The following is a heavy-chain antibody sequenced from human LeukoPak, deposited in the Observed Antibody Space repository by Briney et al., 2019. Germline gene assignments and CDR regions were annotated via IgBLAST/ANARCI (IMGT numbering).Heavy chain of an antibody. J-gene: IGHJ5*02. CDR3: ARTNLGYHNHNWGYWFDP. CDR2: IYYSGST. CDR1: GGSISSYY. V-gene: IGHV4-59*08. Sequence: SETLSLTCTVSGGSISSYYWSWIRQPPGKGLEWIGYIYYSGSTNYNPSLKSRVTISVDTSKNQFSLKLSSVTAADTAVYYCARTNLGYHNHNWGYWFDPWGQGTLVTVSS. D-gene: IGHD7-27*01.